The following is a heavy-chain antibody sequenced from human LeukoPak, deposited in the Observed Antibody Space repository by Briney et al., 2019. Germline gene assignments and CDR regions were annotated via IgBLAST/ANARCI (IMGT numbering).Heavy chain of an antibody. CDR2: INHSGST. J-gene: IGHJ4*02. CDR3: ARDRVPLAYYYDSSGYYYGGGFFDY. D-gene: IGHD3-22*01. Sequence: SETLSLTCAVYGGSFSGYYWSWIRQPPGKGLEWIGEINHSGSTNYNPSLKSRVTISVDTSKNQFSLKLSSVTAADTAVYYCARDRVPLAYYYDSSGYYYGGGFFDYWGQGTLVTVSS. CDR1: GGSFSGYY. V-gene: IGHV4-34*01.